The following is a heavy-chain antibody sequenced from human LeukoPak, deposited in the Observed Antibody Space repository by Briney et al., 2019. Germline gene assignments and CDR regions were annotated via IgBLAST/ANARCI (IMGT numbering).Heavy chain of an antibody. J-gene: IGHJ4*02. V-gene: IGHV3-48*02. CDR2: ISSSSSPI. Sequence: GGSLRPSCAASGFTFSSYSMNWVRQAPGKGLEWVSFISSSSSPIYYADSVKGRFTISRGNAKNSVYLQMNGLRDEDTAVYYCARGGLEWLSYWGQGTLVTVSS. D-gene: IGHD6-19*01. CDR3: ARGGLEWLSY. CDR1: GFTFSSYS.